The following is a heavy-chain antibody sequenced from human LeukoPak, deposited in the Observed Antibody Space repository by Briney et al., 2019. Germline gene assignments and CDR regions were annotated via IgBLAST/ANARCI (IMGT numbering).Heavy chain of an antibody. D-gene: IGHD3-3*01. V-gene: IGHV1-69*05. Sequence: GASVKVSCKASGGTFSSYAISWVRQAPGQGLEWMGGIIPIFGTAIYARKFQGRVTITTDESTSTAYMELSSLRSEDTAVYYCARAGGRYCDFWSGPNWFDPWGQGTLVTVSS. CDR1: GGTFSSYA. J-gene: IGHJ5*02. CDR3: ARAGGRYCDFWSGPNWFDP. CDR2: IIPIFGTA.